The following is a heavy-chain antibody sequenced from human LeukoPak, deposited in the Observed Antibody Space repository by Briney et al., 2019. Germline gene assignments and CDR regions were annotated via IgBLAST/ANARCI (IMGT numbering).Heavy chain of an antibody. CDR2: IIPIFGTA. CDR3: ARGWVAVAGRDYFDY. V-gene: IGHV1-69*13. D-gene: IGHD6-19*01. Sequence: SVKVSCKASGGTFSSYAISWVRQAPGQGLEWMGGIIPIFGTANYAQKFRGRVTITADESTSTAYMELSSLRSEDTAVYYCARGWVAVAGRDYFDYWGQGTLVTVSS. CDR1: GGTFSSYA. J-gene: IGHJ4*02.